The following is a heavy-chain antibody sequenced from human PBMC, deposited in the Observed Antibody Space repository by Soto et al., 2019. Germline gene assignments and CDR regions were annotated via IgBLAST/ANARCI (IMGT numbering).Heavy chain of an antibody. V-gene: IGHV5-51*01. CDR3: GGVGLTRGENFAY. CDR1: GYSFTSYW. J-gene: IGHJ4*02. D-gene: IGHD3-16*01. CDR2: IYPGDSDT. Sequence: EVQLVQSGAEVKKPGESLKISCKGSGYSFTSYWIGWVRQMPGKGLEWMGIIYPGDSDTRYSPSFQGQVTISADKSITPPSLQGRRLRAWAPAMYSWGGVGLTRGENFAYWARGPLFPVPS.